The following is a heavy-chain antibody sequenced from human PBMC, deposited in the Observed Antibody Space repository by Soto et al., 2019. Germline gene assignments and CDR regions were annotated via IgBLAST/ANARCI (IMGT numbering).Heavy chain of an antibody. D-gene: IGHD1-26*01. CDR3: AGDVSGSYDNWYFDL. CDR2: IYYSGST. J-gene: IGHJ2*01. Sequence: QVQLQESGPGLVKPSQTLSLTCTVSGGSISSGGFYWTWIRQHPGKGLEWIGYIYYSGSTYYNPSLKSRVTTSVDTSKNQFSLKLSSVTAADTAVYYCAGDVSGSYDNWYFDLWGRGTLVTVSS. V-gene: IGHV4-31*03. CDR1: GGSISSGGFY.